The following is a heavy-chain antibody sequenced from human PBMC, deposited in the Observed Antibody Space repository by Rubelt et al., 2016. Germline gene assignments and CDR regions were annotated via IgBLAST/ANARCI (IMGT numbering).Heavy chain of an antibody. J-gene: IGHJ4*02. D-gene: IGHD1-26*01. CDR2: INHSGST. Sequence: QVQLQQWGAGLLKPSETLSLTCAVYGGSFSGYYWSWIRQPPGKGLEWIGEINHSGSTNYNPSLKSRVTISVDTSKNQFCLKLSSVTAADTAVYYCARDIVGATRVDYWGQGTLVTVSS. V-gene: IGHV4-34*01. CDR1: GGSFSGYY. CDR3: ARDIVGATRVDY.